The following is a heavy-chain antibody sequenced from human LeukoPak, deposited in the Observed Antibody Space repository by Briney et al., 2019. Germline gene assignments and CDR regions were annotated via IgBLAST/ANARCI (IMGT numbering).Heavy chain of an antibody. CDR1: GFTFSSYE. J-gene: IGHJ6*04. D-gene: IGHD4-17*01. CDR3: AREEDSYGDYPLLDLGMDV. CDR2: ISSSGSTI. Sequence: PGGSLRLSCAASGFTFSSYEMNWVRQAPGKGLEWVSYISSSGSTIYYADSVKGRFTISRDNAKNSLYLLMNSLRAEDTAVYYCAREEDSYGDYPLLDLGMDVWGKGTTVTVSS. V-gene: IGHV3-48*03.